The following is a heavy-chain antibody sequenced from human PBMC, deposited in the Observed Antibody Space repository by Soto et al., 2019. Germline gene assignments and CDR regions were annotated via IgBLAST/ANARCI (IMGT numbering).Heavy chain of an antibody. CDR2: ISWDGGST. J-gene: IGHJ6*02. CDR3: AAGTGELWGGLYYYGMDV. Sequence: EVQLVESGGVVVQPGGSLRLSCAASGFTFDDYTMHWVRQAPGKGLEWVSLISWDGGSTYYADSVKGRFTISRDNSKNSLYLEMNSLRTEDTALYYCAAGTGELWGGLYYYGMDVWGQGTTVTVSS. D-gene: IGHD3-10*01. CDR1: GFTFDDYT. V-gene: IGHV3-43*01.